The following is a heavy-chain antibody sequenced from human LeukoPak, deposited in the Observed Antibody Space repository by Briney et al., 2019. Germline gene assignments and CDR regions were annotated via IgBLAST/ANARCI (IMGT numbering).Heavy chain of an antibody. CDR3: ARGLLRYFDWLPSA. V-gene: IGHV1-8*01. CDR2: MNPNSGNT. D-gene: IGHD3-9*01. Sequence: ATVKVSCKASGYTFTSYDINWVRQATGQGLEWMGWMNPNSGNTGYAQKFQGRVTMTRNTSISTAYMELSSLRSEDTAVYYCARGLLRYFDWLPSAWGQGTLVTVSS. CDR1: GYTFTSYD. J-gene: IGHJ4*02.